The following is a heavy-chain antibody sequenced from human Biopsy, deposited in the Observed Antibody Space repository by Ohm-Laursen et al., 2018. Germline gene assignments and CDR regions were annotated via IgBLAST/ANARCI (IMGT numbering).Heavy chain of an antibody. CDR3: ARATNSTGWPYYYFYGMDV. CDR1: GGSISSDY. Sequence: SETLSLTCTVSGGSISSDYWSRIRQTPGKGLEWIGYIYYSESTNYNPSLKSRVTISVDTSKNQFSLRLNSVTAADTAVYYCARATNSTGWPYYYFYGMDVWGQGTTVTVSS. J-gene: IGHJ6*02. CDR2: IYYSEST. D-gene: IGHD2/OR15-2a*01. V-gene: IGHV4-59*01.